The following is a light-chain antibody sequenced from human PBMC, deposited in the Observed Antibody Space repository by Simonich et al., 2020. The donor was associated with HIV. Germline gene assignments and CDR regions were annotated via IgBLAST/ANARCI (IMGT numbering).Light chain of an antibody. J-gene: IGKJ1*01. CDR3: QQYNNWPRT. V-gene: IGKV3-15*01. Sequence: EIVMTQSPATLSVSPGERATPSCRASQSVSSTLAWDQPKPGPAPRLLIYGASTRATGIPARFSGSGSGTEFTLTISSMQSEDFAVYYCQQYNNWPRTFGQGTKVEIK. CDR2: GAS. CDR1: QSVSST.